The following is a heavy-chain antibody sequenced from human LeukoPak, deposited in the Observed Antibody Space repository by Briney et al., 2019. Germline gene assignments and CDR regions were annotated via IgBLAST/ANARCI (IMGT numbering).Heavy chain of an antibody. CDR2: ISYDGSNK. J-gene: IGHJ4*02. CDR1: GFTFSSYA. CDR3: ARDPPDSSGYQDY. D-gene: IGHD3-22*01. Sequence: PGGSLRLSCAASGFTFSSYAMHWVRQAPGKGLEWVAVISYDGSNKYYADSVKGRFTISRDNSKNTLYLQMNSLRAEDTAVYYCARDPPDSSGYQDYWGQGTLVTVSS. V-gene: IGHV3-30-3*01.